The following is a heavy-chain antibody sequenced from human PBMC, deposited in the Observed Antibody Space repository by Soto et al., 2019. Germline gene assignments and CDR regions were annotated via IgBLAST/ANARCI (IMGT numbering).Heavy chain of an antibody. CDR1: GFTFSGYS. CDR3: AKKVNSGPGSQYFDY. J-gene: IGHJ4*02. CDR2: FRTSGDGGTT. D-gene: IGHD3-10*01. V-gene: IGHV3-23*01. Sequence: GGSLRLSCAASGFTFSGYSMSWVRQAPGKGLEWVSGFRTSGDGGTTYYADSVKGRFTISRDNSKNMLFLQMSSLRAEDTAIYYCAKKVNSGPGSQYFDYWGQGTLVTVSS.